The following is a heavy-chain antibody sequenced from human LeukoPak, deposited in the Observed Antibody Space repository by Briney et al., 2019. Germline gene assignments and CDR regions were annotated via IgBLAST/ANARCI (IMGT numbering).Heavy chain of an antibody. J-gene: IGHJ6*03. CDR1: GYTFTGYY. V-gene: IGHV1-2*02. CDR2: INPNSGGT. CDR3: ARDRQLWSGGYYYYYMDV. D-gene: IGHD3-10*02. Sequence: ASVKVSCKASGYTFTGYYIHWVRQAPGQGLEWMGWINPNSGGTNYAQKSQGRVTMTRDTSISTAYMELSRLRSDDTAVYYCARDRQLWSGGYYYYYMDVWGKGTTVTVS.